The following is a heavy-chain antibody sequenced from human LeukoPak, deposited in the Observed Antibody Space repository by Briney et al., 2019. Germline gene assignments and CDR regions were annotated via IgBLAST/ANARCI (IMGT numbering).Heavy chain of an antibody. J-gene: IGHJ4*02. CDR2: IKQDGSEK. CDR3: ARDGTYYYDSSGYYYY. V-gene: IGHV3-7*01. D-gene: IGHD3-22*01. CDR1: GFTFSSYW. Sequence: GGSLRLSCAASGFTFSSYWMSWARQAPWKGLEWVANIKQDGSEKYYVDSVKGRFTISRDNAKNSLYLQMNSLRAEDTAVYYCARDGTYYYDSSGYYYYWGQGTLVTVSS.